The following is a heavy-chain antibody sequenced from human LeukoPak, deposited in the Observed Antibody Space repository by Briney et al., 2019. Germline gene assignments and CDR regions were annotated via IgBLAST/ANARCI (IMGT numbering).Heavy chain of an antibody. CDR3: ARDFEYYFDY. J-gene: IGHJ4*02. CDR1: GFTFSSYT. CDR2: ISSSRSYI. D-gene: IGHD3-9*01. Sequence: GGSLRLSWAASGFTFSSYTMNWVRQAPGKGLEWVSSISSSRSYIYYADSVKGRFTISRDNAKNSLYLQMNSLRAEATAVYYCARDFEYYFDYWGQGTLVTVSS. V-gene: IGHV3-21*01.